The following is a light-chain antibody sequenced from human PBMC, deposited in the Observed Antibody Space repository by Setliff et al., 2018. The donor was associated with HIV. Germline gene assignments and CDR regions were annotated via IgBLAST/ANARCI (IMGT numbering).Light chain of an antibody. CDR2: DVS. J-gene: IGLJ1*01. V-gene: IGLV2-14*03. CDR3: SSYTSSSTLV. CDR1: SSDIGGYNY. Sequence: ALTQPASVSGSPGQSITISCTGTSSDIGGYNYVSWYQQHPGKAPKLMIYDVSNRPSGVSNRFSGSKSGNTASLTISGLQAEDEADYYCSSYTSSSTLVFGTGTKVTVL.